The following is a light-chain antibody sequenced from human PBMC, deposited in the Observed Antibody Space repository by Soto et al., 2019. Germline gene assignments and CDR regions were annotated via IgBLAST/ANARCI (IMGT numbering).Light chain of an antibody. J-gene: IGKJ1*01. CDR3: QQTLSFPPT. V-gene: IGKV1-12*01. CDR1: QAIDSW. CDR2: TGS. Sequence: DIQMTQSPSSVSASVGDRVTITCRASQAIDSWLAWYQQTPGEAPKLLIFTGSLLHSGVPPRFSGSGSGTDFTLTISSLQPEDFATYYCQQTLSFPPTFGQGTKV.